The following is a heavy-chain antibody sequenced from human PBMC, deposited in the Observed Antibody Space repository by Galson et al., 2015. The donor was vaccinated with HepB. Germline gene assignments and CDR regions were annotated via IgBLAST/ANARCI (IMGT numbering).Heavy chain of an antibody. CDR1: GYTFTSYY. CDR3: ARDGLRYFASARDYYYMDV. J-gene: IGHJ6*03. CDR2: ISAYNGNT. V-gene: IGHV1-18*04. Sequence: SVKVSCKASGYTFTSYYMHWVRQAPGQGLEWMGWISAYNGNTNYAQKLQGRVTMTTDTSTSTAYMELRSLRSDDTAVYYCARDGLRYFASARDYYYMDVWGKGTTVTVSS. D-gene: IGHD3-9*01.